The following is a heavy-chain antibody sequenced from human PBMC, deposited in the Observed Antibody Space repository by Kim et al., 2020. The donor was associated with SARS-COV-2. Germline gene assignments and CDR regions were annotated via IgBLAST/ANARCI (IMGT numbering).Heavy chain of an antibody. Sequence: GGSLRLSCAASGFTFSGSAMHWVRQASGKGLEWVGRIRSKANSYATAYAASVKGRFTISRDDSKNTAYLQMNSLKTEDTAVYYCTRPIINSSSWYNYYYGMDVWGQGTTVTVSS. V-gene: IGHV3-73*01. CDR2: IRSKANSYAT. CDR3: TRPIINSSSWYNYYYGMDV. CDR1: GFTFSGSA. J-gene: IGHJ6*02. D-gene: IGHD6-13*01.